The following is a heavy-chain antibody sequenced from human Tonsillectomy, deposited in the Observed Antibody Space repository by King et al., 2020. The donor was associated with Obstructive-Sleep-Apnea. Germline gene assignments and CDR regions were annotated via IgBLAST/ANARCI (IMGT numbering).Heavy chain of an antibody. D-gene: IGHD6-13*01. CDR3: ARGSGAAAVKWFDP. J-gene: IGHJ5*02. V-gene: IGHV4-34*01. CDR1: GGSFSDYY. Sequence: QVQLQQWGAGLLKPSETLSLTCAVYGGSFSDYYWSWIRQPPGKGLEWIGEINHSGSTNYSPSLKSRVTISVDTSNNQFSLKLSSVTAADTAVYYCARGSGAAAVKWFDPWGQGTLVTVSS. CDR2: INHSGST.